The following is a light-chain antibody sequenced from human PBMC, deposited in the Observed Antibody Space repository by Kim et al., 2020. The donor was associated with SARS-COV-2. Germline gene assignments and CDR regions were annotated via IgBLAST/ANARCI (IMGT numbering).Light chain of an antibody. CDR3: MQATQFPNS. V-gene: IGKV2-24*01. CDR2: KIS. CDR1: QSLVHSDGNTD. J-gene: IGKJ2*03. Sequence: PASISFRSRQSLVHSDGNTDLSWLQQRPGQPQRLLNYKISNRCAGVPDRFSGSGAGTDFTLKISRVEAEDVGVYYCMQATQFPNSFGQGTKLRS.